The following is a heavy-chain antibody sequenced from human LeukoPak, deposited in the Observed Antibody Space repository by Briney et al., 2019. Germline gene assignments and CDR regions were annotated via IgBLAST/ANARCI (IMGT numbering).Heavy chain of an antibody. CDR1: GGSFSGYY. Sequence: SETLSLTCAVYGGSFSGYYRSWIRQPPGKGLEWIGEINHSGSTNYNPSLKSRVTISVDTSKNQFSLKLSSVTAADTAVYYCARGGGYSYGYGLDYWGQGTLVTVSS. J-gene: IGHJ4*02. CDR3: ARGGGYSYGYGLDY. CDR2: INHSGST. D-gene: IGHD5-18*01. V-gene: IGHV4-34*01.